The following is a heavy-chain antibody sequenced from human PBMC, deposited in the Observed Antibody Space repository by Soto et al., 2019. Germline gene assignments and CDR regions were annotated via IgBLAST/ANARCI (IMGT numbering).Heavy chain of an antibody. CDR1: GYTFTNYG. J-gene: IGHJ5*02. D-gene: IGHD3-10*01. V-gene: IGHV1-18*01. CDR3: ARGVGSGTYYNQYNWFDP. CDR2: INTYNGNT. Sequence: ASVKVSCKASGYTFTNYGISGVRQAPGQGLEWMGWINTYNGNTNHAQKLQGRVTMTTDTSTSTAYMELRSLRSDDTAVYYCARGVGSGTYYNQYNWFDPWGQGTLVTVS.